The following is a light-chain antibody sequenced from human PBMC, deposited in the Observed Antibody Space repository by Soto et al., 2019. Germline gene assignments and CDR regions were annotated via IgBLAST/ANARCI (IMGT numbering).Light chain of an antibody. CDR1: TSNIGTNY. J-gene: IGLJ1*01. CDR3: AAWDDSLSGHEV. Sequence: SVMTNPPAASVTPVQWVTISCPGSTSNIGTNYVYWYHPLPGKAPKLLISRNNQRPSGVPDRFSGSKSGSSASLVISGLRSEDEGDYYCAAWDDSLSGHEVYGNRTKVTV. V-gene: IGLV1-47*01. CDR2: RNN.